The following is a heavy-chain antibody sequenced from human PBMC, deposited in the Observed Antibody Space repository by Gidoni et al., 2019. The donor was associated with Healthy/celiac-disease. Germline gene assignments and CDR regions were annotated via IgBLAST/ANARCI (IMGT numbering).Heavy chain of an antibody. D-gene: IGHD2-8*01. CDR3: ARGETPEAVYAIES. Sequence: QVQLVQSGAEVKQPVASVKVSCTTSGYNFPSYGISWVRQAPGQGLEWMGWISAYNGNTNYAQKLQGRVTMTTDTSTSTAYMELRSLRSDDTAVYYCARGETPEAVYAIESWGQGTLVTVSS. V-gene: IGHV1-18*01. J-gene: IGHJ5*02. CDR1: GYNFPSYG. CDR2: ISAYNGNT.